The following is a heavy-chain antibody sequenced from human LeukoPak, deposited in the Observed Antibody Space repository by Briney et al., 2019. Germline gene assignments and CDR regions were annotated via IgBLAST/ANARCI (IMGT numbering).Heavy chain of an antibody. CDR1: GFTFSSYA. V-gene: IGHV3-23*01. D-gene: IGHD3-10*01. CDR2: ISGSGGST. CDR3: AKDSFSGSYFDY. Sequence: PGRSLRLSCAASGFTFSSYAMSWVRQAPGKGLEWVSAISGSGGSTYYADSVKGRFTISRDNSKNTLYLQMNSLRAEDTAVYYCAKDSFSGSYFDYWGQGTLVTVSS. J-gene: IGHJ4*02.